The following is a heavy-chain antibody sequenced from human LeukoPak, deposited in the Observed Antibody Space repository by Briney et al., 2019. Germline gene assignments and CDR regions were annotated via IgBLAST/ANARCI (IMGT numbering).Heavy chain of an antibody. CDR2: IYSGGST. J-gene: IGHJ4*02. CDR3: ARVPNCSGGSCYSGWYFDY. V-gene: IGHV3-53*01. D-gene: IGHD2-15*01. Sequence: GGSLRLSCAASGFTVSSNYMSWVRHAPGKGLELVSVIYSGGSTYYADSVKGRFTISRDNSKNTLYLQMNSLRAEDTAVYYCARVPNCSGGSCYSGWYFDYWGQGTLVTVSS. CDR1: GFTVSSNY.